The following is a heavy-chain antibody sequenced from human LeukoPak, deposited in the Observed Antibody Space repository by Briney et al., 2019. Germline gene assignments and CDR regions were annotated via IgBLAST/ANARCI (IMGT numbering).Heavy chain of an antibody. CDR2: IYYSGST. V-gene: IGHV4-59*01. Sequence: SETLSLTCTVSGGSISSYYWSWIRQPPGKGLEWIGYIYYSGSTKYNPSLKSRVTISVDTSKNQFSLKVRSVTAADTAVYYCARGAYSGYATIFDYWGQGTLVTVSS. D-gene: IGHD5-12*01. J-gene: IGHJ4*02. CDR3: ARGAYSGYATIFDY. CDR1: GGSISSYY.